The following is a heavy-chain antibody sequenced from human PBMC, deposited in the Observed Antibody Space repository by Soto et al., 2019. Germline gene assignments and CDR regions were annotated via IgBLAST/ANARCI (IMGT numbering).Heavy chain of an antibody. Sequence: GGSLRLSCAASGFTFSAYAMSWVHQAPGKGLQWVSTIRGSGGSNAYTSYADSVKGRFTISRDNSENTLYLQMSSLRAEDTAVYYCAKGQAAMHRTWISPGFYYYYYYMDVWGKGTTVTVSS. CDR2: IRGSGGSNAYT. D-gene: IGHD2-2*01. V-gene: IGHV3-23*01. J-gene: IGHJ6*03. CDR1: GFTFSAYA. CDR3: AKGQAAMHRTWISPGFYYYYYYMDV.